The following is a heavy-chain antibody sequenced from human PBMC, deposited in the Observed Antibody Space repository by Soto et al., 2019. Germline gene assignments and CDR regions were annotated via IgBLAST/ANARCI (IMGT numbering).Heavy chain of an antibody. J-gene: IGHJ4*02. D-gene: IGHD3-10*01. CDR1: GDTFSFYT. CDR2: INPIVSMS. Sequence: QVQLVQSGTEVKKPGSSVKVSCKASGDTFSFYTINWVRQAPGLGLEWVGRINPIVSMSNYAQKFQGRVSMTADKVTSTAYMELRSLRSDDMAMYFCAASYGSGYRAFDYWGQGALVIVSS. CDR3: AASYGSGYRAFDY. V-gene: IGHV1-69*02.